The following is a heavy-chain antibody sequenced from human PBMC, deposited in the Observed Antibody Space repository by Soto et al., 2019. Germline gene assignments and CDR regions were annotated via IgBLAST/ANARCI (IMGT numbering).Heavy chain of an antibody. CDR3: ARHYYDSSGYPAPYYHGMDV. V-gene: IGHV4-39*01. Sequence: SETLSLTCTVSGGSISSSGYYWGWIRQSPGKGLEWIGTIFYSGTTYYNPSLESRITISQDTSNNQFSLKLTSVTAADTAVYYCARHYYDSSGYPAPYYHGMDVWGQGTTVTV. J-gene: IGHJ6*02. CDR2: IFYSGTT. D-gene: IGHD3-22*01. CDR1: GGSISSSGYY.